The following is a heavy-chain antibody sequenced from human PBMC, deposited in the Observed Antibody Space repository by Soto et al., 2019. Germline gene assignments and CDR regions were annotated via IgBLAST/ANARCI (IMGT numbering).Heavy chain of an antibody. CDR3: ARDSSFWSGYYSFDY. CDR2: ISSSSSYI. D-gene: IGHD3-3*01. CDR1: GFTFSSYS. V-gene: IGHV3-21*01. J-gene: IGHJ4*02. Sequence: GGSLRLSCAASGFTFSSYSMNWVRQAPGKGLEWVSSISSSSSYIYYAGSVKGRFTISRDNAKNSLYLQMNSLRAEDTAVYYCARDSSFWSGYYSFDYWGQGTLVTVSS.